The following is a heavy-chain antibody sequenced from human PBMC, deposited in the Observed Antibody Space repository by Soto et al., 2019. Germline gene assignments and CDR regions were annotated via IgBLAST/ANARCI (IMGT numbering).Heavy chain of an antibody. CDR3: ARASLSSGSYYKHFDY. Sequence: ASVKVSCKASGGTFSSYTISWVRQAPGQGLEWMGRIIPILGIANYAQKFQGRVTITADKSTSTAYMELSSLRSEDTAVYYCARASLSSGSYYKHFDYWGQGTLVTVPQ. CDR1: GGTFSSYT. V-gene: IGHV1-69*02. J-gene: IGHJ4*02. D-gene: IGHD3-10*02. CDR2: IIPILGIA.